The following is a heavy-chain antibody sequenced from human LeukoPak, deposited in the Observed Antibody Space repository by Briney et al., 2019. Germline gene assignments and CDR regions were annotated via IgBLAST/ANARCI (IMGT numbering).Heavy chain of an antibody. V-gene: IGHV3-30-3*01. CDR2: ISKYGDHK. D-gene: IGHD4-17*01. J-gene: IGHJ4*02. CDR1: TFSYSDYA. Sequence: GRSLRLSRVPLTFSYSDYAMQWVRQAPGKGLEWLAVISKYGDHKYYADSMRGRFTISRDNSKNTLYLQRSSMTAENTALYYCASESYSDDYFDNWGQGTLVSVSS. CDR3: ASESYSDDYFDN.